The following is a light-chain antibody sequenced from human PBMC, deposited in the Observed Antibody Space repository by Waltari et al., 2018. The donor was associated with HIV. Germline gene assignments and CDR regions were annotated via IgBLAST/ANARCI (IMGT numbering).Light chain of an antibody. CDR1: SSNIGANYD. Sequence: QSVLTQPPSVSGAPGQRVTISCTGSSSNIGANYDVHWYQQFPGTAPKLLLSSNNDRPAGCPCRFSGSRSGDSASLAITGLQADDEADYYGQSYDSSLSGSVVFGGGTKLTVL. V-gene: IGLV1-40*01. CDR3: QSYDSSLSGSVV. J-gene: IGLJ2*01. CDR2: SNN.